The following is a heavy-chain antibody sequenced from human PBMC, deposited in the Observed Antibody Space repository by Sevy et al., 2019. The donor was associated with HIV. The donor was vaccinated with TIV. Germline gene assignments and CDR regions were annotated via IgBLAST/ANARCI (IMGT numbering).Heavy chain of an antibody. D-gene: IGHD5-12*01. CDR3: ARDAAHSPTTNYFDY. Sequence: GGSLRLSCAASGFTFISYSMNWVRQAPGKGLEWVSYISSSSSTIYYADSVKGRFTISRDNAKNSLYLQMNSLRDEDTAVYYCARDAAHSPTTNYFDYWGQGTLVTVSS. J-gene: IGHJ4*02. V-gene: IGHV3-48*02. CDR2: ISSSSSTI. CDR1: GFTFISYS.